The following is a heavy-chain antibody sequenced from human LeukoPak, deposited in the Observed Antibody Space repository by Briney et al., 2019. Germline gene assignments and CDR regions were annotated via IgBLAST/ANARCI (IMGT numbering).Heavy chain of an antibody. J-gene: IGHJ4*02. D-gene: IGHD2-15*01. Sequence: GGSLRLFCAASGFTFSSYAMSWVRQAPGKGLEWVSVISGSGGSTYYADSVKGRFTISRDNSKNTLYLQMNSLRTEDTAVYYCASLLLYCSGSTCYSDYWGQGTLVTVSS. CDR1: GFTFSSYA. V-gene: IGHV3-23*01. CDR2: ISGSGGST. CDR3: ASLLLYCSGSTCYSDY.